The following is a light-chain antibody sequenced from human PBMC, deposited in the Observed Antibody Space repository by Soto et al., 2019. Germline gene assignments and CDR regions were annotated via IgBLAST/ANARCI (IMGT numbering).Light chain of an antibody. J-gene: IGKJ2*01. CDR2: DAS. CDR3: QQYNGYPYT. CDR1: QNIGNW. Sequence: DIQMTQSPSTLSASVGDRVTITCRASQNIGNWLAWYQQKPGKAPKFVIYDASILESGVPSRFSGSGSGTEFTLTICSLEPDDFATYYCQQYNGYPYTFGQGTKVDIK. V-gene: IGKV1-5*01.